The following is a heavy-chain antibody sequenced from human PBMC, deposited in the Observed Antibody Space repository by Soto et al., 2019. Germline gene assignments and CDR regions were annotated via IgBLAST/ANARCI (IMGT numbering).Heavy chain of an antibody. CDR1: SGPSRSHN. CDR3: VRQGIGDLHGLVDV. Sequence: QVQLQQSGPGLVKPSETLSLTCTVSSGPSRSHNWGWIRQPPGRGLEWIGYVYYTGSTSYNPSLKSRVTISADTSTYHISLTLSSVTAADTAVYYCVRQGIGDLHGLVDVWGQVTTASVSS. CDR2: VYYTGST. J-gene: IGHJ6*02. V-gene: IGHV4-59*08. D-gene: IGHD3-10*01.